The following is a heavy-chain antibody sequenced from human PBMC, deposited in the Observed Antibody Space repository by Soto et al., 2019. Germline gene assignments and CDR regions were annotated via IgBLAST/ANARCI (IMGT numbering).Heavy chain of an antibody. Sequence: GGSLRLSCTASGFTFSSYSMNWVRQAPGKGLEWVSSISSSSSYIYYADSVKGRFTISRDNAKNSLYLQMNSLRAEDTAVYYCARRGINPGYYYYMDVWGKGTTVTVSS. CDR2: ISSSSSYI. V-gene: IGHV3-21*01. D-gene: IGHD3-10*01. J-gene: IGHJ6*03. CDR1: GFTFSSYS. CDR3: ARRGINPGYYYYMDV.